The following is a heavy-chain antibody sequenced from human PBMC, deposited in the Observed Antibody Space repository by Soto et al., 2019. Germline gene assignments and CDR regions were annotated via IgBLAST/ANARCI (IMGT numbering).Heavy chain of an antibody. CDR2: INHSGST. Sequence: SETLSLTCAVYGESFSGYYWSWIRQPPGKGLEWIGEINHSGSTNYNPSLKSRVTISVDTSKNQFSLKLSSVTAADTAVYYCARGRIGYSYASGGNWFDPWGQGTLVTVSS. J-gene: IGHJ5*02. D-gene: IGHD5-18*01. CDR3: ARGRIGYSYASGGNWFDP. V-gene: IGHV4-34*01. CDR1: GESFSGYY.